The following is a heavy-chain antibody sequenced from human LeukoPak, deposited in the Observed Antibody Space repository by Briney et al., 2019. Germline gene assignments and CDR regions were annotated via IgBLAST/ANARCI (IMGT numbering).Heavy chain of an antibody. CDR3: VRPPSGSYLYGLDV. CDR1: GFPFSSHA. J-gene: IGHJ6*02. D-gene: IGHD3-10*01. V-gene: IGHV3-23*01. CDR2: ISSGGSST. Sequence: GWSLTLSCAASGFPFSSHAMNWVRQAPGKGLEWVSGISSGGSSTNYGDSVKGRFTFSRDNSKNTLSLQMNSLRAEDTGVYYCVRPPSGSYLYGLDVWGQGTTVTVSS.